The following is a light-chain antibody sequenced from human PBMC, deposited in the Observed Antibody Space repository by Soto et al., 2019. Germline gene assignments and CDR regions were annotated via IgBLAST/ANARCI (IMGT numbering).Light chain of an antibody. CDR1: QSVSSN. CDR3: QQYNNWPPYT. V-gene: IGKV3-15*01. CDR2: GAS. J-gene: IGKJ2*01. Sequence: EIVMTQSQATLSVSPGERATLYCRASQSVSSNLAWYQQKPGQAPRLLIYGASTRATGIPARFSGSGSGTEFTRNISSLQSEDFAVYYCQQYNNWPPYTFGQGTKLQLK.